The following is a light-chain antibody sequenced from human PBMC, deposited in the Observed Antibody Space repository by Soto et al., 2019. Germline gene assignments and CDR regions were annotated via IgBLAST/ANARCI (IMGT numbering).Light chain of an antibody. J-gene: IGKJ5*01. Sequence: DIVITHTPLSLSVTPGQPASISCKSSQSLLLSNGRTYLDWYLQMPGQPPQLLLYEVSNRFSGVPDRCSGSGSGTDFTRKISRVEAEDVGVYYCMQSLQLPLTFGQGTRREIK. CDR3: MQSLQLPLT. CDR2: EVS. CDR1: QSLLLSNGRTY. V-gene: IGKV2D-29*01.